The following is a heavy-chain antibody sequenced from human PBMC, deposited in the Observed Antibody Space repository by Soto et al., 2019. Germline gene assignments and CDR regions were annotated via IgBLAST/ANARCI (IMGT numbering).Heavy chain of an antibody. CDR1: VADINTYS. Sequence: DTLSLACSVSVADINTYSWTWIRQPAGKGLEWIGRIYTSASINYNPSLKGRVTLSVDTSTNQVSLRLASVTAADTAIYYCARDREAGYNFYYGMDVWGQGTTVTVSS. CDR3: ARDREAGYNFYYGMDV. CDR2: IYTSASI. V-gene: IGHV4-4*07. J-gene: IGHJ6*02. D-gene: IGHD6-19*01.